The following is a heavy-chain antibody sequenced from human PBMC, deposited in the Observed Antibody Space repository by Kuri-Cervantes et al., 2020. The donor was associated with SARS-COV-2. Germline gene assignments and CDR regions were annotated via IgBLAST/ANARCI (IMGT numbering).Heavy chain of an antibody. V-gene: IGHV3-49*03. CDR1: GFTFGDYA. J-gene: IGHJ6*03. D-gene: IGHD6-6*01. Sequence: GGSLRLSCTASGFTFGDYAMNWFRQTPGKGLEWVGFSRSKAYGGTSEYAASVKDRFTISGDDTGTIAYLQMNSLKTEDTAVYYCTTGPSVAARPDSYFYMDVWGKGTTVTVSS. CDR2: SRSKAYGGTS. CDR3: TTGPSVAARPDSYFYMDV.